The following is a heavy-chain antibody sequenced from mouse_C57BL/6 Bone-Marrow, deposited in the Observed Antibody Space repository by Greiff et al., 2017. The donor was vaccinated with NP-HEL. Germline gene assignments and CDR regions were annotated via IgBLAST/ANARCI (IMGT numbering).Heavy chain of an antibody. Sequence: VQLQQSGAELARPGASVKLSCKASGYTFTSYGISWVKQRTGQGLEWIGEIYPRSGNTYYNEKFKGKATLTADKSSSTAYMGLRSLTSEDSAVYFCARPDYGKGDYFDYWGQGTTLTVSS. CDR2: IYPRSGNT. CDR1: GYTFTSYG. V-gene: IGHV1-81*01. D-gene: IGHD2-1*01. CDR3: ARPDYGKGDYFDY. J-gene: IGHJ2*01.